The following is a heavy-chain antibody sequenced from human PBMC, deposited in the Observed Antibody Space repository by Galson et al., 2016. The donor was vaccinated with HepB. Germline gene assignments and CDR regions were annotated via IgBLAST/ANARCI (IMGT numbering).Heavy chain of an antibody. D-gene: IGHD3-3*01. CDR3: ARNLEPTGDFDN. CDR2: MNPNTGNT. CDR1: GYTFTDYD. J-gene: IGHJ4*02. Sequence: SVKVSCKASGYTFTDYDINWVRQATGQGLEWMGWMNPNTGNTGLAQKFQGRVTLTRNTSIRTTYMELNSLRSDDTAGYYYARNLEPTGDFDNWDQGTLVTVSS. V-gene: IGHV1-8*01.